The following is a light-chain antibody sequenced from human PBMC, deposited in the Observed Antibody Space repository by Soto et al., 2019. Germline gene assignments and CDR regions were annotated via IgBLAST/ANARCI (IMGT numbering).Light chain of an antibody. Sequence: ELTQPPSLSVAPGHTATITCGGYNIGSKSVHWYQQRPGQAPVLVVYDDSDRPSGIPERFSGSNSGNTATLTISRVEAGDEADYYCQVWDSSSDHGVFGTGTKVTVL. CDR1: NIGSKS. J-gene: IGLJ1*01. CDR2: DDS. CDR3: QVWDSSSDHGV. V-gene: IGLV3-21*02.